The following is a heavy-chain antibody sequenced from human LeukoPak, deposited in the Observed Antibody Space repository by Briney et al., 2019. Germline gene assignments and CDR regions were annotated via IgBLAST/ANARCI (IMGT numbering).Heavy chain of an antibody. Sequence: GGSLRLSCAASGFTVSSNYMSWVRQAPGKGLEWVSVIYSGGSTYYADSVKGRFTISRDNSKNTLYVQMNSLRADDTAVYYCAKDQPAAYFDYWGQGTLVTVSS. CDR2: IYSGGST. V-gene: IGHV3-53*05. CDR1: GFTVSSNY. J-gene: IGHJ4*02. CDR3: AKDQPAAYFDY. D-gene: IGHD2-2*01.